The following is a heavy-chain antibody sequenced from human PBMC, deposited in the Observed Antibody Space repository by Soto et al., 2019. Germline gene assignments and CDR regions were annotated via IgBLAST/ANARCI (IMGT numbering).Heavy chain of an antibody. J-gene: IGHJ4*02. CDR3: VKEIASAQ. V-gene: IGHV3-7*01. CDR1: GFTFSNYW. Sequence: EVQLVESGGGLVQPGESLRLSCETSGFTFSNYWMTWVRQAPGKGLEWVANIKKDGSQKNFVDSVKGRFTISRDNAKNSLYLQMDSLRVEDTAIYYCVKEIASAQWGQGTLVTVSS. D-gene: IGHD6-25*01. CDR2: IKKDGSQK.